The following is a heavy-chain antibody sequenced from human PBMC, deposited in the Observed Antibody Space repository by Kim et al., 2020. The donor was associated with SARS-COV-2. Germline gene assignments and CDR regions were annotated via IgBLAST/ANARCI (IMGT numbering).Heavy chain of an antibody. CDR1: GFTFSSYG. V-gene: IGHV3-30*18. J-gene: IGHJ3*02. CDR3: ANGGSGGENAFDI. Sequence: GGSLRLSCAASGFTFSSYGMHWVRQAPGKGLEWVAVISYDGSNKYYADSVKGRFTISRDNSKNTLYLQMNSLRAEDTAVYYCANGGSGGENAFDIWGQGTMVTVSS. CDR2: ISYDGSNK. D-gene: IGHD2-21*01.